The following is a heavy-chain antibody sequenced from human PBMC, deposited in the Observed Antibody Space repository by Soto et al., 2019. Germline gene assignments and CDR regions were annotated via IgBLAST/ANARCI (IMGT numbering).Heavy chain of an antibody. V-gene: IGHV4-39*01. J-gene: IGHJ5*02. Sequence: QLQLQESGPGLVKPSETLSLTCTVSGGSISSSSFHWGWLRQPPGKGLEWIGSIYYSGSTYYSPSLKSRVSISVDTCKNQFSLKLSSVTAADTAVYYCARRERAAGTDWWFDPWGQGTLVTVSS. CDR2: IYYSGST. CDR1: GGSISSSSFH. CDR3: ARRERAAGTDWWFDP. D-gene: IGHD6-13*01.